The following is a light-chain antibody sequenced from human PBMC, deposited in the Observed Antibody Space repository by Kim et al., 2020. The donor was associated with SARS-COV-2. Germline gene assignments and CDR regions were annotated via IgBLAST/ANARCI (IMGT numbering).Light chain of an antibody. CDR3: NSRDSNDNVV. CDR2: GKN. V-gene: IGLV3-19*01. J-gene: IGLJ2*01. CDR1: SLRSYY. Sequence: SSELTPDPAVSVALGQTVRITCQGDSLRSYYATWYQQKPGQAPILVIYGKNNRPSGIPDRFSGSSSGNTASLTITGTQAGDEADYYCNSRDSNDNVVFGGGTKLTVL.